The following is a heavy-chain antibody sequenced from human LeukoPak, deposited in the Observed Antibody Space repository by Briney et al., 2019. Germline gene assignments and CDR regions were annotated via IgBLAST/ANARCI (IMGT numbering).Heavy chain of an antibody. J-gene: IGHJ3*02. CDR2: ISSRSATI. CDR3: AKFCGGDCYLAFDI. Sequence: GGSLRLSCAASGFTFSSYSMNWVRQAPGKGLEWVSYISSRSATIYYADSVKGRFTISRDNAKNSLYLQMNSLRAEDTAVYYCAKFCGGDCYLAFDIWGQGTMVTVSS. CDR1: GFTFSSYS. D-gene: IGHD2-21*02. V-gene: IGHV3-48*01.